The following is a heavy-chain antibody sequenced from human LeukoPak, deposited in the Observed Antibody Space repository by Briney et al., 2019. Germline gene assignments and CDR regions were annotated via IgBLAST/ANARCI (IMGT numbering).Heavy chain of an antibody. CDR2: INQDGSVI. Sequence: GGSLRLSCAASGIIFNDYWMNWVRQAPGKGLEWVGNINQDGSVIHYVDSVKGRFTTSRDNARHSVYLQMNSLRVEDTAVYYCTTLPHKDSRGYHDYWGQGILVTVSS. J-gene: IGHJ4*02. V-gene: IGHV3-7*01. CDR1: GIIFNDYW. D-gene: IGHD3-22*01. CDR3: TTLPHKDSRGYHDY.